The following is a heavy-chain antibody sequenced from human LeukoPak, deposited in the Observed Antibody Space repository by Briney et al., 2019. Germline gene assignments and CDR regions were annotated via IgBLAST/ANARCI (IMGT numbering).Heavy chain of an antibody. V-gene: IGHV3-48*04. J-gene: IGHJ3*02. Sequence: GGSLRLSCAASGFTFSNYWMTRVRQAPGKGLEWVSYISSSSSTIYYADSVKGRFTISRDNAKNSLYLQMNSLRAEDTAVYYCARDSALITMISTDAFDIWGQGTMVTVSS. CDR1: GFTFSNYW. CDR2: ISSSSSTI. D-gene: IGHD3-22*01. CDR3: ARDSALITMISTDAFDI.